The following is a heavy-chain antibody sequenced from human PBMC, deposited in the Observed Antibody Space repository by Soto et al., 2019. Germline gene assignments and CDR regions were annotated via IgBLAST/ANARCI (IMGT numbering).Heavy chain of an antibody. CDR3: AKDRYGSGSYDY. J-gene: IGHJ4*02. CDR1: GFTFSSYA. D-gene: IGHD3-10*01. CDR2: ISGSGGST. V-gene: IGHV3-23*01. Sequence: SLRLSCAASGFTFSSYAMSWVRQAPGKGLEWVSAISGSGGSTYYADSVKGRFTISRDNSKNTLYLQMNSLRAEYTAVYYCAKDRYGSGSYDYWGQGTLVTVSS.